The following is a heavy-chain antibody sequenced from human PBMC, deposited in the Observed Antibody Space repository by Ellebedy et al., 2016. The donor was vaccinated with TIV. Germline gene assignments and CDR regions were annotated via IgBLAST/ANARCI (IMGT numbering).Heavy chain of an antibody. CDR1: GFTFSSHD. D-gene: IGHD6-19*01. J-gene: IGHJ4*02. Sequence: GESLKISCAASGFTFSSHDMHWVRQATGKGLEWVSAIGTAGDTYYAGSVKGRFTISRDNAKNSLYLQMNSLRAEETAVYYCTRLASSGWYLWFDYWGQGTLVTVSS. CDR2: IGTAGDT. CDR3: TRLASSGWYLWFDY. V-gene: IGHV3-13*01.